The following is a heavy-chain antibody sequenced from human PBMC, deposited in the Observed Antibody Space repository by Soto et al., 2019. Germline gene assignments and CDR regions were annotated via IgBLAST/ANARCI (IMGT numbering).Heavy chain of an antibody. CDR1: GFTFSRYG. CDR3: AKALSSGRYYYYGMDV. V-gene: IGHV3-30*18. D-gene: IGHD6-19*01. Sequence: QVQLVESGGGVVQPGTSLRLSCAASGFTFSRYGMHWVRQAPGKGLEWVSGISYDGSNKYYADSVRGRFTVSRDSSKNTLYLRMNSLRAEDTSVYYCAKALSSGRYYYYGMDVWGQGTTVTVSS. J-gene: IGHJ6*02. CDR2: ISYDGSNK.